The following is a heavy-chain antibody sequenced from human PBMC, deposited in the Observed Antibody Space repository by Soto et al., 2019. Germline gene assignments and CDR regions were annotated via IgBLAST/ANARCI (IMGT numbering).Heavy chain of an antibody. CDR2: INPNSGGT. V-gene: IGHV1-2*04. J-gene: IGHJ6*02. CDR1: GGTFSSYA. Sequence: ASVKVSCKASGGTFSSYAISWVRQAPGQGLEWMGWINPNSGGTNYAQKFQGWVTMTRDTSISTAYMELSRLRSDDTAVYYCARDGVSGYCISTSCYSGNSSIAARPLAYGMDVWGQGTTVTVSS. D-gene: IGHD2-2*02. CDR3: ARDGVSGYCISTSCYSGNSSIAARPLAYGMDV.